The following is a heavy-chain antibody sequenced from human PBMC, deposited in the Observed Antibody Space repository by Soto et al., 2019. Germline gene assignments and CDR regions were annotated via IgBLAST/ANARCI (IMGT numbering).Heavy chain of an antibody. CDR1: GGTFSSYA. CDR3: VRALYYDFWSGSMDV. V-gene: IGHV1-69*13. D-gene: IGHD3-3*01. CDR2: IIPIFGTA. J-gene: IGHJ6*02. Sequence: SVKVSCKASGGTFSSYAISWVRQAPGQGLEWMGGIIPIFGTANYAQKFQGRVTITADESTSTAYMELSSLRSEDTAVYYCVRALYYDFWSGSMDVWGQGTTVTV.